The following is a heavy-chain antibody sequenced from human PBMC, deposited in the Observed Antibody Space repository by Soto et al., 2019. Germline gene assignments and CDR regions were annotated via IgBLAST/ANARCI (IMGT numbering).Heavy chain of an antibody. V-gene: IGHV4-34*01. J-gene: IGHJ3*02. CDR2: INHSGST. D-gene: IGHD2-15*01. Sequence: PSETLSLTCAVYGGSFSGYYWSWIRQPPGKGLEWIGEINHSGSTNYNPSLKSRVTISVDTSKNQFSLKLSSVTAADTAVYYCARGQADIVVVVAAASHDAFDIWGQGTMVTVSS. CDR1: GGSFSGYY. CDR3: ARGQADIVVVVAAASHDAFDI.